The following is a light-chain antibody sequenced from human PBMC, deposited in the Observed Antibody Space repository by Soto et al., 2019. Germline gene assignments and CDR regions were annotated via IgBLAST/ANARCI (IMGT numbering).Light chain of an antibody. Sequence: EILLTQSPATISVSTGERVTLSGRASQSVATNLAWYQQRPGQAPRLLIYGASKRAIGLPARFSGSGSGTESTLTISSLQSEDFAVYYCQQYNDWPQTLGQGTKVDIK. J-gene: IGKJ1*01. CDR2: GAS. CDR1: QSVATN. V-gene: IGKV3-15*01. CDR3: QQYNDWPQT.